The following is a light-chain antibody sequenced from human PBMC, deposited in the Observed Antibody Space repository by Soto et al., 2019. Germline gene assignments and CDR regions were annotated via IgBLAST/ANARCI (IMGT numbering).Light chain of an antibody. J-gene: IGKJ3*01. CDR3: QHYGTSPL. V-gene: IGKV3-20*01. Sequence: EIVLTQSPGTLSLSPGERATLCCRASQSVSSDYLAWYQQRPGQAPRLLIYGASSRATAIPDRFSGSGSGTDFTLTISRLEPEDFAVYYCQHYGTSPLFGPGTKVDIK. CDR1: QSVSSDY. CDR2: GAS.